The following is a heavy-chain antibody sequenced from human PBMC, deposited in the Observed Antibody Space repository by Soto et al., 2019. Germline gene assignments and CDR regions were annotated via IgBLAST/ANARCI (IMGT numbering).Heavy chain of an antibody. V-gene: IGHV3-11*01. CDR2: ISSSSSII. J-gene: IGHJ6*03. Sequence: PGGSLRLSCAASGFTFSDYYMSWIRQAPGKGLEWVSYISSSSSIIYYADSVKGRFTISRDNAKNSLYLQMNSLRAEDTAVYYCARGRPLRFLEWFYMDVWGKGTTVTVYS. CDR3: ARGRPLRFLEWFYMDV. D-gene: IGHD3-3*01. CDR1: GFTFSDYY.